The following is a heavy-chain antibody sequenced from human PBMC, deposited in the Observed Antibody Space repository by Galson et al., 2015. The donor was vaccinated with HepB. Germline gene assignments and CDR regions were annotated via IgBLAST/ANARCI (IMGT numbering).Heavy chain of an antibody. CDR2: ISSSSRTI. CDR3: AKGYSYADY. D-gene: IGHD5-18*01. Sequence: SLRLSCAASGPTFSSYSMNWVRQAPGKGLEWLSYISSSSRTISYAGSVQGRFTISRDNAKKSLYLQMNSLRAEDTAVYYCAKGYSYADYWGQGTLVTVSS. J-gene: IGHJ4*02. V-gene: IGHV3-48*01. CDR1: GPTFSSYS.